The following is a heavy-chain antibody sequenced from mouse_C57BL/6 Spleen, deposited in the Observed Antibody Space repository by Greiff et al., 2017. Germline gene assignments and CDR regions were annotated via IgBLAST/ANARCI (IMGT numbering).Heavy chain of an antibody. CDR3: ARFDGYYWYFDV. V-gene: IGHV1-72*01. D-gene: IGHD2-3*01. Sequence: QVQLKQPGAELVKPGASVKLSCKASGYTFTSYWMHWVKQRPGRGLEWIGRIDPKSGGTKYNEKFKSKATLTVDKPSSTAYMQLSSLTSEDSADYYCARFDGYYWYFDVWGTGTTVTVSS. J-gene: IGHJ1*03. CDR2: IDPKSGGT. CDR1: GYTFTSYW.